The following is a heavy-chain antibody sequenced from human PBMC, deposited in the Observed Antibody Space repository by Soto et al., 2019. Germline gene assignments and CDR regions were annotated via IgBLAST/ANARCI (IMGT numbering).Heavy chain of an antibody. CDR1: GYTFTSYG. J-gene: IGHJ6*03. D-gene: IGHD3-10*01. V-gene: IGHV1-18*01. Sequence: QVQLVQSGAEVKKTGASVKVTCQASGYTFTSYGISWVRQAPGQGLEWMGWISAYNGNTNYAQKLQGRVTMTTDTSTSTADMELRSLRSDDTAVYYCALGRVVRGVDYYYYYMDVWCKGTTVTVSS. CDR2: ISAYNGNT. CDR3: ALGRVVRGVDYYYYYMDV.